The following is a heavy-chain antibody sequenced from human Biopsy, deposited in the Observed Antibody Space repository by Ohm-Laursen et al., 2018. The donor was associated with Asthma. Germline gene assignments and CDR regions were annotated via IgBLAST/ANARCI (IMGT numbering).Heavy chain of an antibody. CDR3: AKVDPYSGYYFREGARLLWFDP. J-gene: IGHJ5*02. Sequence: ESLRISCKASGYIFTSYWIGWVRQMPGKGLEWMGRIDPSDSYTNYSPSFQGHVTISADKSISTAYLQWSSLKASDTAMYYCAKVDPYSGYYFREGARLLWFDPWGQGTLVTVSS. CDR2: IDPSDSYT. D-gene: IGHD1-26*01. CDR1: GYIFTSYW. V-gene: IGHV5-10-1*01.